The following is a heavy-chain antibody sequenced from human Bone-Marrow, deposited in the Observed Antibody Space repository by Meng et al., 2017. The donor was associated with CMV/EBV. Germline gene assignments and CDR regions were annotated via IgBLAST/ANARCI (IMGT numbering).Heavy chain of an antibody. CDR1: GYTFTGYY. Sequence: ASVKVSCKASGYTFTGYYMHWVRQAPGQGLEWMGWINPNSGGTNYAQKFQGRVTMTRDTSISTAYMELSRLRSDDTAVYYCARTADCSSTSCFTYYYYGMDVWGQGTTVTVFS. V-gene: IGHV1-2*02. CDR3: ARTADCSSTSCFTYYYYGMDV. J-gene: IGHJ6*02. CDR2: INPNSGGT. D-gene: IGHD2-2*01.